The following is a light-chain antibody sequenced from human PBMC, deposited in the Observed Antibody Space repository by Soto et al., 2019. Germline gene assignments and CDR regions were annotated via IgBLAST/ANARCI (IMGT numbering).Light chain of an antibody. CDR2: GAS. V-gene: IGKV3-15*01. CDR3: QQYNNWPLT. J-gene: IGKJ5*01. CDR1: RSVSNN. Sequence: EIVMPQSPATLSVSPGERATLSCRASRSVSNNLAWHQQKPGQAPRLLIYGASTRATGIPARFSGSWSGTEFTLTISSLQSEDSAVYYCQQYNNWPLTFGQGTRLEIK.